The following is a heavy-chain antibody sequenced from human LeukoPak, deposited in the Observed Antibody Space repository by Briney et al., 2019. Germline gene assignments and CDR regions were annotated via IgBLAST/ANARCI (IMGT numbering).Heavy chain of an antibody. CDR3: VRERDGRFFDY. CDR1: GLIFRSYW. CDR2: INQEGSEK. Sequence: GGSLRLSCEVSGLIFRSYWMSWVRQAPGKGLEWVANINQEGSEKYFEDSVKGRFTISRDNAKNSLHLQMNTLRAEDTAVYYCVRERDGRFFDYWGQGTLVTVSS. D-gene: IGHD5-24*01. V-gene: IGHV3-7*01. J-gene: IGHJ4*02.